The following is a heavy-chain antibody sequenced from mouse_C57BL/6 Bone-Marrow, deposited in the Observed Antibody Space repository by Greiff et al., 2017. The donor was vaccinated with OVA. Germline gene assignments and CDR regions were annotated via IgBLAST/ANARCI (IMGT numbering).Heavy chain of an antibody. Sequence: VQLQQSGAELVKPGASVKLSCTASGFNIKDYYMHWVKQRTEQGLEWIGRIDPEDGETKYATKFQGKATITADTSSKTAYLLFSNLTSEDTAVYYCATLFITSVVADYDVWGTGTTVTVSS. V-gene: IGHV14-2*01. CDR3: ATLFITSVVADYDV. D-gene: IGHD1-1*01. CDR2: IDPEDGET. CDR1: GFNIKDYY. J-gene: IGHJ1*03.